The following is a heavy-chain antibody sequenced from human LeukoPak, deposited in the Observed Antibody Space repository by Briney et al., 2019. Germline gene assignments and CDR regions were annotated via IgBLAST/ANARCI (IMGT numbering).Heavy chain of an antibody. D-gene: IGHD3-10*01. CDR1: GFTFSSYG. Sequence: GGSLRLSCAASGFTFSSYGMHWVRQAPGKGLEWVAVIWYDGSNKYYADSVKGRFTISRDNSKNTLYLQMNSLRAEDTAVYYCARGYYYGSGSDAFDIWGQGTMVTVS. CDR3: ARGYYYGSGSDAFDI. CDR2: IWYDGSNK. J-gene: IGHJ3*02. V-gene: IGHV3-33*01.